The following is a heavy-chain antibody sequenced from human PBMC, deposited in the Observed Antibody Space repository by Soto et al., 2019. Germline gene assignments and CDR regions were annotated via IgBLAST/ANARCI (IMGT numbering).Heavy chain of an antibody. D-gene: IGHD2-15*01. CDR2: ISNDGANK. Sequence: GGSLRLSCAASGFTFRSYGMHWVRQAPGKGLEWLAVISNDGANKYLADSVKGRLTLSRDNSRNTLSLEINNLRPEDTAVYYCGKDTLDCSGGDCPLYYYYGMDVWGQGTTVTVSS. V-gene: IGHV3-30*18. CDR1: GFTFRSYG. J-gene: IGHJ6*02. CDR3: GKDTLDCSGGDCPLYYYYGMDV.